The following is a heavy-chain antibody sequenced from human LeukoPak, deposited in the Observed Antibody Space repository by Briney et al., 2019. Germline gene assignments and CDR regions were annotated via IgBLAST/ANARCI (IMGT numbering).Heavy chain of an antibody. CDR3: AKVRDRRDGYNFYFYYYMDV. J-gene: IGHJ6*03. CDR1: GFTFGDYW. Sequence: GGSLRLSCAASGFTFGDYWMNWVRQAPGKGLEWVANIKQEGSDKAYVDSVRGRFTISRDNAKNSLYLQMNSLRAEDTAVYYCAKVRDRRDGYNFYFYYYMDVWGKGTTVTVSS. D-gene: IGHD5-24*01. CDR2: IKQEGSDK. V-gene: IGHV3-7*01.